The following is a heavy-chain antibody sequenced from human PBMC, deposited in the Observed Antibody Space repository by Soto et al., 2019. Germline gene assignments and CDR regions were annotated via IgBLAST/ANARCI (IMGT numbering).Heavy chain of an antibody. J-gene: IGHJ4*02. CDR2: IYYNGDT. V-gene: IGHV4-30-4*01. D-gene: IGHD3-3*01. CDR1: GVSINRGDYY. CDR3: AREGGDFVPVPYY. Sequence: QVRLQESGPKLVRPSQTLSLTCSVSGVSINRGDYYWSWIRQSPGRGLEWIGSIYYNGDTNYNPSLGSRVTMSVATSKNKFSLDLQSVVAADTAVYFCAREGGDFVPVPYYWGKGTLITVSS.